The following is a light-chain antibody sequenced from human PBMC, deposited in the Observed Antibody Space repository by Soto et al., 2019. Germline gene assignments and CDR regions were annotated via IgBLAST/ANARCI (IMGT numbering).Light chain of an antibody. CDR1: QSVSRN. J-gene: IGKJ4*01. CDR2: GAS. Sequence: DIVWTQSPATLSLSPGERATLSCRASQSVSRNLAWYQQKPGQAPRLLIYGASNRATGIPARFGGSGSGTDFTLTISSLEPEDFAVYYCQQRYNWPLTFGGGTKVDI. CDR3: QQRYNWPLT. V-gene: IGKV3-11*01.